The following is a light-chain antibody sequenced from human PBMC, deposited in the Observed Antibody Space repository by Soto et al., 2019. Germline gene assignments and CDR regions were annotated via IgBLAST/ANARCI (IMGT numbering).Light chain of an antibody. Sequence: QSVLTQPASVSGSPGQSITISCTGASSDVGGYNYVSWYQQHPGKAPKLMIYDVSNRPSGVSNRFSGSKSGNTASLTISGLQAEDEADYSCSSYTSSSILYVFGTGTKVTVL. J-gene: IGLJ1*01. CDR2: DVS. CDR1: SSDVGGYNY. CDR3: SSYTSSSILYV. V-gene: IGLV2-14*01.